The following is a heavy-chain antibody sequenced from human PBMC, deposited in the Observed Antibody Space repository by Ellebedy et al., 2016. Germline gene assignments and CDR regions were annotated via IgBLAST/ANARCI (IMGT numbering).Heavy chain of an antibody. V-gene: IGHV4-59*02. J-gene: IGHJ3*01. Sequence: SETLSLTCNVSGGSVSSAYWNWIRRPPGKGLEWIGYVFHTGTTNYSPSLKSLVTMSVDTSKSQFSLGLTSVTAADTAVYYCAKWNGGWYAFEVWGQGTMVTVSS. D-gene: IGHD6-19*01. CDR3: AKWNGGWYAFEV. CDR2: VFHTGTT. CDR1: GGSVSSAY.